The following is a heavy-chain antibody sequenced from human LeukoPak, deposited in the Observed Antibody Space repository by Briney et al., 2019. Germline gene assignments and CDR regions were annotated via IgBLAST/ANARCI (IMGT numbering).Heavy chain of an antibody. CDR2: IWYDGSKK. CDR1: GFTFRSYG. J-gene: IGHJ4*02. CDR3: ARDRLGGVIDY. D-gene: IGHD3-16*01. V-gene: IGHV3-33*01. Sequence: GGSLRLSCAASGFTFRSYGFHWVRQAPGKGLEWVAVIWYDGSKKFYADSVKGRFTISRDNSKNTLYLQMNSLRAEDTAVYYCARDRLGGVIDYWGQGTLVTVSS.